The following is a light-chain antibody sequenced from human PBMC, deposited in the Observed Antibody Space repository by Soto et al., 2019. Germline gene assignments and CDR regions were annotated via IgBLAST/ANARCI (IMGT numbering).Light chain of an antibody. J-gene: IGLJ2*01. V-gene: IGLV2-11*01. CDR3: CSYAGTSLLV. CDR1: SSDVGGYNY. Sequence: QSALTQPRSVSGSPGQSVAISCTGTSSDVGGYNYVSWYQQHPGKAPNIMIYDVSQRPSGVPDRFSGSKSGNTASLTISGLQAEDEADYYCCSYAGTSLLVFGGGTKLTVL. CDR2: DVS.